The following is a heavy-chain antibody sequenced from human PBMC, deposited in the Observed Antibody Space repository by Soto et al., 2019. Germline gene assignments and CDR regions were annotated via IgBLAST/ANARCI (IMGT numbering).Heavy chain of an antibody. V-gene: IGHV3-7*01. CDR2: IKWDASEK. J-gene: IGHJ5*02. CDR3: AKDPPAGPAP. CDR1: GFTFGYYW. Sequence: GGSLRLSCAASGFTFGYYWMSWVRQAPGKGLEWLATIKWDASEKKYVDSAKGRFTMSRDNAKNSVYLQMDSLRAEDTAVYYCAKDPPAGPAPWGQGTLVTVSS.